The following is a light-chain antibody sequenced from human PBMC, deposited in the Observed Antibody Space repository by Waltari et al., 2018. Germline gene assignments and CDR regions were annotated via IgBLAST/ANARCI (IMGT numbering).Light chain of an antibody. Sequence: DIQMTQSPSTLSASVRDRVTITCRASQSISNWLAWYQQKPGKAPKLLIYKASTLESGVPSRFSGSGSGTEFTLTISGLRPDDFATYYCQQYNSYPVTFGGGTKVEIK. CDR3: QQYNSYPVT. V-gene: IGKV1-5*03. CDR2: KAS. J-gene: IGKJ4*01. CDR1: QSISNW.